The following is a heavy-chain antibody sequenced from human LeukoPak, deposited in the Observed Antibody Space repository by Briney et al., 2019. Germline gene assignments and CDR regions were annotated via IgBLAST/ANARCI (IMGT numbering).Heavy chain of an antibody. J-gene: IGHJ5*02. V-gene: IGHV3-30*18. Sequence: PGRSLRLSCAASGFTFSSYGMHWVRQAPGKGLEWVAVISYDGSNKYYADSVKGRFTISRDNSKNTLYLQMNSLRAEDTAVYYCAKDSSGVIDFDLWGQGTLVTVSS. CDR1: GFTFSSYG. CDR3: AKDSSGVIDFDL. D-gene: IGHD3-16*02. CDR2: ISYDGSNK.